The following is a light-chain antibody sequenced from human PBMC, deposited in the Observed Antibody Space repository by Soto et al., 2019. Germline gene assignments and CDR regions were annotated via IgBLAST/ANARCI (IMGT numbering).Light chain of an antibody. Sequence: EIVLTQSPATLSLSPGETATLSCRASQSVSSSYLAWYQQKPGQAPRLLIYGTSTRATGIPDRFSGSGSGTDFTLTISRVDPEDFAVYYCQQCGISPLTFGGGTKVHIK. CDR3: QQCGISPLT. V-gene: IGKV3-20*01. CDR1: QSVSSSY. J-gene: IGKJ4*01. CDR2: GTS.